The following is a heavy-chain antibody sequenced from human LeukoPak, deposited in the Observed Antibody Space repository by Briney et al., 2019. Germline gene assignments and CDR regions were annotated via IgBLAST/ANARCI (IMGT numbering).Heavy chain of an antibody. CDR3: ASVNYYDSSGYYSSRFYYFDY. CDR1: GFTVSSNY. V-gene: IGHV3-66*01. Sequence: GGSLRLSCAASGFTVSSNYMSWVRQAPGKGLEWVSVIYSDGSTYYVDSVKGRFTISRDNSKNTLYLQMNSLRAEDTAVYYCASVNYYDSSGYYSSRFYYFDYWGQGTLVTVSS. J-gene: IGHJ4*02. D-gene: IGHD3-22*01. CDR2: IYSDGST.